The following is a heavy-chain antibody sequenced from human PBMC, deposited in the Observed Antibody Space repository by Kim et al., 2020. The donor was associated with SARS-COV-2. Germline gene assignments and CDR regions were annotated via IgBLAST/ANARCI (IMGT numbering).Heavy chain of an antibody. V-gene: IGHV4-34*01. CDR3: ARERLGFPPGMDV. CDR2: INHSGST. J-gene: IGHJ6*02. Sequence: SETLSLTCAVYGGSFSGYYWSWIRQPPGKGLEWIGEINHSGSTNYNPSLKSRVTISVDTSKNQFSLKLSSVTAADTAVYYCARERLGFPPGMDVWGQWTTVTVSS. CDR1: GGSFSGYY.